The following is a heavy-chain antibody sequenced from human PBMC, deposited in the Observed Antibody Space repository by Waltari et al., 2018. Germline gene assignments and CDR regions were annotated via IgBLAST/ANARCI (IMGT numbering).Heavy chain of an antibody. CDR2: INAGNGNT. Sequence: QVQLVQSGAEVKKPGASVKVSCKASGYTFTSYAMHWVRQAPGQRLEWMGCINAGNGNTKYSQKFQGRVTITRDTSASTAYMELSSLRSEDTAVYYCARRQCGGDCFWDYWGQGTLVTVSS. V-gene: IGHV1-3*01. CDR3: ARRQCGGDCFWDY. D-gene: IGHD2-21*02. J-gene: IGHJ4*02. CDR1: GYTFTSYA.